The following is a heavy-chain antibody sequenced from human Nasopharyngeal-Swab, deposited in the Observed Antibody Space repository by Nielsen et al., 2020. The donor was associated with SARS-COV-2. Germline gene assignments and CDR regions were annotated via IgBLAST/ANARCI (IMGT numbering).Heavy chain of an antibody. V-gene: IGHV5-51*01. CDR1: GYSFTSYW. CDR2: IYPGDSDT. Sequence: GESLKISCKGSGYSFTSYWIGWVRQMPGKGLEWMGIIYPGDSDTRYSPSFQGQVTISADKSISTAYLQWSSLKASDTAMYYCARQPLKWSGSYNRFDPWGQGTLVTVSS. CDR3: ARQPLKWSGSYNRFDP. J-gene: IGHJ5*02. D-gene: IGHD1-26*01.